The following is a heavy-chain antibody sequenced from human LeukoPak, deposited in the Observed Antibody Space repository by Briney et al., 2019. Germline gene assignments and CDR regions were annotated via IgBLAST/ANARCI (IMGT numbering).Heavy chain of an antibody. J-gene: IGHJ4*02. D-gene: IGHD3-22*01. V-gene: IGHV3-33*01. CDR2: IWYDGSKK. Sequence: GGSLRLSCAASGFTFSSYGMHWVRQAPGKGLEWVAVIWYDGSKKYYADSVKGRFTISRDNSKNTLYLQMNSLRAEDTAVYYCARSYYDSSGYHDYWGQGTLVTVSS. CDR3: ARSYYDSSGYHDY. CDR1: GFTFSSYG.